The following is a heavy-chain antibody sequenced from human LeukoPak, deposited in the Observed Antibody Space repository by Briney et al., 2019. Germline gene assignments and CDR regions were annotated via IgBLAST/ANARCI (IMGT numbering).Heavy chain of an antibody. CDR2: IYHSGST. J-gene: IGHJ4*02. CDR1: GYSISSGYY. CDR3: ARHEVVAADFDY. D-gene: IGHD2-15*01. Sequence: SETLSLTCAVSGYSISSGYYWGWIRQPPGKGLEWIGSIYHSGSTYYNPSLKSRVTISVDTSKNQFSLKLNSVTAADTAVYYCARHEVVAADFDYWGQGTMVTVSS. V-gene: IGHV4-38-2*01.